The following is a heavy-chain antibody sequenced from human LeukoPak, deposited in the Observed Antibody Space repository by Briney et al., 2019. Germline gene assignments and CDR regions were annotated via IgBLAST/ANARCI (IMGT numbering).Heavy chain of an antibody. V-gene: IGHV4-30-4*08. CDR1: GGSISSGDYY. CDR3: ARDQGGDSYGYALFWPMDV. Sequence: NPSETLSLTCTVSGGSISSGDYYWSWIRQPPGKGLEWIGYIYYSGSTYYNPSLKSRVTISVDTSKNQFSLKLTSVTAADTAVYYCARDQGGDSYGYALFWPMDVWGKGATVTVSS. CDR2: IYYSGST. J-gene: IGHJ6*04. D-gene: IGHD5-18*01.